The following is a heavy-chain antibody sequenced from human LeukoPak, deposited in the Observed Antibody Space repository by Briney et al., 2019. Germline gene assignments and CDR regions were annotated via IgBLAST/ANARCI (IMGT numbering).Heavy chain of an antibody. J-gene: IGHJ4*02. CDR1: GFTPSSYR. CDR3: VRDRGSSGWYELHY. Sequence: GGALRLSCAPSGFTPSSYRKSGVPEAPGGGGGWVANIKEDGSEKHNADSVNRRFTISRDNAKNSLYLQMNSRRAEDTAVYYCVRDRGSSGWYELHYWGRGPLLTVSS. V-gene: IGHV3-7*01. CDR2: IKEDGSEK. D-gene: IGHD6-19*01.